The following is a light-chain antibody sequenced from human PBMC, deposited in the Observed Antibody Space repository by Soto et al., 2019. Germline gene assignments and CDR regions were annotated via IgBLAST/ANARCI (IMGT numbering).Light chain of an antibody. CDR3: GSYTSSSTLVV. CDR2: DVS. Sequence: QSALTQPASVSGSPGQSITISCTGTSSDVGGYNYVSWYQQHPGKAPKLMIYDVSNRPSGVSNRFSGSKSGNTASLTISGLQAEDEADHYCGSYTSSSTLVVFGGGTKVTVL. CDR1: SSDVGGYNY. J-gene: IGLJ2*01. V-gene: IGLV2-14*01.